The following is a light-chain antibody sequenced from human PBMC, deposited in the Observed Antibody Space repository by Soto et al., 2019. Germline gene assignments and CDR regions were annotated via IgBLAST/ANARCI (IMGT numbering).Light chain of an antibody. V-gene: IGLV2-23*01. CDR2: EGS. CDR1: SSDVGSYNL. J-gene: IGLJ2*01. CDR3: CSYAGSSPV. Sequence: QSVLTQPASVSGSPGQSITISCTGTSSDVGSYNLVSWYQQHPGKAPKLMIYEGSKRPSGVSNRFSGSKSGNTASLTISGLQAEDEDYYYCCSYAGSSPVFGGGTKVTVL.